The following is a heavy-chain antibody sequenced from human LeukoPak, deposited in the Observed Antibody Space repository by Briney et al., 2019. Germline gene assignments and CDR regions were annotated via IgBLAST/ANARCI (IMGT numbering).Heavy chain of an antibody. Sequence: GASVKVSCKASGYTFTSYDINWVRQATGQGLEWMGWMNPNSGNTGYAQKFQGGVTMTRNTSISTAYMELSSLRSEDTAVYYCATTKRITMVRGVMNWFDPWGQGTLVTVSS. D-gene: IGHD3-10*01. J-gene: IGHJ5*02. CDR1: GYTFTSYD. CDR2: MNPNSGNT. CDR3: ATTKRITMVRGVMNWFDP. V-gene: IGHV1-8*01.